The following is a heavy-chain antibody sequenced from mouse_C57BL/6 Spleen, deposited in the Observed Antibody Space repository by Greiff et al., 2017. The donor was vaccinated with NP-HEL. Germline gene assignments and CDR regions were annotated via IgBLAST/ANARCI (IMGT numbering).Heavy chain of an antibody. J-gene: IGHJ4*01. V-gene: IGHV1-54*01. CDR3: ARWRYYGSSPYYAMDY. CDR1: GYAFTNYL. CDR2: INPGSGGT. Sequence: VQLQQSGAELVRPGTSVKVSCKASGYAFTNYLIEWVKQRPGQGLEWIGVINPGSGGTNYNEKFKGKETLTADKCSSTAYMQLSSLTSEDSAVYFCARWRYYGSSPYYAMDYWGQRTSVTVSS. D-gene: IGHD1-1*01.